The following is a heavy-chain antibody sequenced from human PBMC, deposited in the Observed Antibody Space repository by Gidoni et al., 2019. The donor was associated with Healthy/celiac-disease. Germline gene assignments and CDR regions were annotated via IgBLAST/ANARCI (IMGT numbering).Heavy chain of an antibody. D-gene: IGHD3-10*01. Sequence: QVQLQESGPGLVTPSETLSLTCPVPGGSISIYYWSWIRQPAGKGLEWIGRIDTSGSPNYNPSLKMRVTMSVDTSKNQFSLKLSSVTAADTAVYYCARDGELDYYYYGMDVWGQGTTVTVSS. CDR1: GGSISIYY. CDR2: IDTSGSP. V-gene: IGHV4-4*07. J-gene: IGHJ6*02. CDR3: ARDGELDYYYYGMDV.